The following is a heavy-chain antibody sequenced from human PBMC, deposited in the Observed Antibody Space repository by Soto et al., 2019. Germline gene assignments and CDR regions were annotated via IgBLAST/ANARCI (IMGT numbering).Heavy chain of an antibody. CDR1: GFNFNTYA. CDR3: AKTDPGGRCSAICYPDS. V-gene: IGHV3-30*18. CDR2: ISYDATNK. J-gene: IGHJ4*02. D-gene: IGHD2-15*01. Sequence: QVHLVESGGGVVQPGQSLRLSCAASGFNFNTYAMHWLRQAPGKGLEWVAIISYDATNKFYGDSVKGRFTISRDNSKNTLYLQMNNLRPDDTAVYYCAKTDPGGRCSAICYPDSWGQGTLVTVSS.